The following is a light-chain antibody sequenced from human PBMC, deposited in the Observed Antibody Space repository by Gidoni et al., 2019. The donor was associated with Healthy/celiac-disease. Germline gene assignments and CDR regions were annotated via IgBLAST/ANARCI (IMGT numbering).Light chain of an antibody. V-gene: IGLV7-43*01. CDR3: LLYYGGPWV. J-gene: IGLJ3*02. Sequence: QNVVTQEPSLTVSAGGTVTLTCASSTEAVTSDYYPNWFQQKPGQAPRTLIYSTSKTRSGTPARFSGSLLGGKAALTLSGVQREDEAEYYCLLYYGGPWVFGGGTKLTVL. CDR1: TEAVTSDYY. CDR2: STS.